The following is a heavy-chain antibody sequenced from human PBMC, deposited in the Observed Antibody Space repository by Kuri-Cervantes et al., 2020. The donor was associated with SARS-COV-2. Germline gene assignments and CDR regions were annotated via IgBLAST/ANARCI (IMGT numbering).Heavy chain of an antibody. Sequence: SVKVSCKASGYTFTGYYMHWVRQAPGQGLEWMGRIIPILGIANYAQKFQGRVTITADKSTSTAYMELSSLRSEDTAVYYCARDRVLDSGSYYDYWGQGTLVTVSS. CDR3: ARDRVLDSGSYYDY. CDR2: IIPILGIA. J-gene: IGHJ4*02. CDR1: GYTFTGYY. D-gene: IGHD1-26*01. V-gene: IGHV1-69*04.